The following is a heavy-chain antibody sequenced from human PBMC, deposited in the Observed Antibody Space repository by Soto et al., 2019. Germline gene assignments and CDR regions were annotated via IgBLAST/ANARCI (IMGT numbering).Heavy chain of an antibody. J-gene: IGHJ6*02. CDR2: ITTAGAT. CDR1: GFTFSNYD. V-gene: IGHV3-13*01. Sequence: EVQLVESGGGLVQPGGSLRLSCAASGFTFSNYDMHWVRQVTGKGLEWVSGITTAGATYYPGSVKGRFTISREKAKNSLYLQMNSLSAGDTAVYYCARELHGGSYGMDVWGQGTTVTVSS. CDR3: ARELHGGSYGMDV.